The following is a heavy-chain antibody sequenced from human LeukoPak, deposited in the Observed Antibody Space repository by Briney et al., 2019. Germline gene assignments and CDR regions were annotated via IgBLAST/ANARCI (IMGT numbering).Heavy chain of an antibody. Sequence: GGSLRLSCAASGFTFSSYWMSWVCQAPGKGLEWVANIKQDGCEKYYVDSVKGRFTISRDNAKNSLYLQMNSLRAEDTAVYYCARAGVDCGGDCFLFDYWGQGTLVTVSS. CDR2: IKQDGCEK. CDR3: ARAGVDCGGDCFLFDY. V-gene: IGHV3-7*01. CDR1: GFTFSSYW. J-gene: IGHJ4*02. D-gene: IGHD2-21*02.